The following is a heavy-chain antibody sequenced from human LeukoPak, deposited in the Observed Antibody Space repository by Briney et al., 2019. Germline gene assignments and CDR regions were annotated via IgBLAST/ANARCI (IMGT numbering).Heavy chain of an antibody. CDR2: INHNGNVN. CDR3: ARGGGLDV. CDR1: GFTFSNYA. V-gene: IGHV3-7*03. D-gene: IGHD3-16*01. J-gene: IGHJ6*02. Sequence: GGSLRLSCTASGFTFSNYAMSWVRQAPGKGLEWVASINHNGNVNYYVDSVKGRFTISRDNAKNSLYLQMSNLRAEDTAVYFCARGGGLDVWGQGATVTVSS.